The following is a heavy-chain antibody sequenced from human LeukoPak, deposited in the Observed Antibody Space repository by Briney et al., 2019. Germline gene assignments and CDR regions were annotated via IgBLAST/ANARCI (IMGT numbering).Heavy chain of an antibody. V-gene: IGHV3-20*04. Sequence: GGSLRLSCAASGFTFDDYGMSWVRQAPGKGLEWVSGINWNGGSTGYADSVKGRFTISRDNAKNSLYLQMNSLRAEDTALYYCARDRRGYYYGSGSYSYFDYWGQGTLVTVSS. J-gene: IGHJ4*02. D-gene: IGHD3-10*01. CDR1: GFTFDDYG. CDR3: ARDRRGYYYGSGSYSYFDY. CDR2: INWNGGST.